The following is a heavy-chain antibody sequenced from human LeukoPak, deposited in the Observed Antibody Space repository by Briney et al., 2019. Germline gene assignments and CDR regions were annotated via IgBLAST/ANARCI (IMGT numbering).Heavy chain of an antibody. Sequence: GGSLRLSCAASGFTFSSYWMHWVRQAPGKGLEWVSIIYSGGSAYYADSVKGRFTISRDNSKNTLYLQMNGLRAEDTAVFFCAKDLRYCSGTSCYEASGMDVWGQGTTVTVSS. CDR1: GFTFSSYW. CDR3: AKDLRYCSGTSCYEASGMDV. CDR2: IYSGGSA. V-gene: IGHV3-66*01. D-gene: IGHD2-2*01. J-gene: IGHJ6*02.